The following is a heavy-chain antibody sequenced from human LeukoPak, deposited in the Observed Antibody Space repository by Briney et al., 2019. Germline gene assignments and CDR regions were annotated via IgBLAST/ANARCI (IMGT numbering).Heavy chain of an antibody. Sequence: ASVKVSCKASGYTFSDLVITWVRQAPGQGLEWMGWINGYNGNTNYAQKFEDRDTMTTDTSTSTAYMKLRNLRSDDTAVYYCARRYRGMSAITYFFFDFWGQGTLVTVSS. J-gene: IGHJ4*02. V-gene: IGHV1-18*01. CDR3: ARRYRGMSAITYFFFDF. CDR1: GYTFSDLV. CDR2: INGYNGNT. D-gene: IGHD1-26*01.